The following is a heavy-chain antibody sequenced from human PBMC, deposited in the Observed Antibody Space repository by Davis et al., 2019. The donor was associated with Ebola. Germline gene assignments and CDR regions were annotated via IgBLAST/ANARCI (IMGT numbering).Heavy chain of an antibody. CDR3: ASDRSSGYSSGWYDY. J-gene: IGHJ4*02. D-gene: IGHD6-19*01. V-gene: IGHV4-39*07. Sequence: SETLSLTCTVSGGSISSSSYYWGWIRQPPGKGLEWIGSIYYSGSTNYNPSLKSRVTISVDKSKNQFSLKLSSVTAADTAVYYCASDRSSGYSSGWYDYWGQGTLVTVSS. CDR2: IYYSGST. CDR1: GGSISSSSYY.